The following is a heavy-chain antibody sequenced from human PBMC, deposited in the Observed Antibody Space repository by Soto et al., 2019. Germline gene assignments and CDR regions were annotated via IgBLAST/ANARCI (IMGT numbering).Heavy chain of an antibody. V-gene: IGHV4-34*01. CDR2: INHSGST. D-gene: IGHD2-8*02. J-gene: IGHJ4*02. CDR3: ARDKITGLFDY. Sequence: SETLSLTCAVYGGSFSGYYWTWIRQPPGKGLEWIGEINHSGSTNYNPSLKSRVTISVDTSKNQFSLKLSSVTAADTAVYYCARDKITGLFDYWGQGTLVTVSS. CDR1: GGSFSGYY.